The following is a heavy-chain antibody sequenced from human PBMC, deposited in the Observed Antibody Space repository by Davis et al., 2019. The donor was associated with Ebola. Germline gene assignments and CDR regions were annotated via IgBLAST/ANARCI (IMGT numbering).Heavy chain of an antibody. Sequence: PGGSLRLSCAASGFTFSSYGMHWVRQAPGKGLEWVAVISYDGSNKYYADSVKGRFTISRDNSKNTLYLQMNSLSAEDTAVYYCARLEYYYGSGSYSLFDYWGQGTLVTVSS. CDR1: GFTFSSYG. V-gene: IGHV3-30*03. CDR3: ARLEYYYGSGSYSLFDY. CDR2: ISYDGSNK. D-gene: IGHD3-10*01. J-gene: IGHJ4*02.